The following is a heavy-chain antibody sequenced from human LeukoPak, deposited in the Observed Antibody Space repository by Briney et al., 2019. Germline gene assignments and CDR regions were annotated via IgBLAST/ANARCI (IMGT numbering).Heavy chain of an antibody. CDR1: GYTFTSYY. CDR2: INPSGGST. CDR3: ARDPVGATLYYYYGMDV. Sequence: ASVKVSCKASGYTFTSYYMHWVRQAPGQGLEWMGIINPSGGSTSYAQKFQGGVTMTRDTSTSTVYMELSSLRSEDTAVYYCARDPVGATLYYYYGMDVWGQGTTVTVFS. J-gene: IGHJ6*02. D-gene: IGHD1-26*01. V-gene: IGHV1-46*01.